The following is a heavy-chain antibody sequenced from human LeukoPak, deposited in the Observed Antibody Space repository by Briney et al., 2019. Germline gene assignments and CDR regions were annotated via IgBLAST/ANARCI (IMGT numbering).Heavy chain of an antibody. CDR1: GFTFNTYA. J-gene: IGHJ4*02. CDR2: ISSSGGNT. D-gene: IGHD2-15*01. Sequence: GSLRLSCAASGFTFNTYAMHWVRQAPGKGLEFVSSISSSGGNTYYANSVKGRFTISRDDSKNTLYLQMGSLRPEDMAVYYCARASGRGLYYFDYWGQGTLVTVSS. CDR3: ARASGRGLYYFDY. V-gene: IGHV3-64*01.